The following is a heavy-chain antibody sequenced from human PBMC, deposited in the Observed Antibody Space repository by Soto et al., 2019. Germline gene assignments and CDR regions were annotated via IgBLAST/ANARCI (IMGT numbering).Heavy chain of an antibody. D-gene: IGHD3-10*01. CDR1: GGSFSDYY. J-gene: IGHJ6*02. CDR2: INHSGST. CDR3: ARGLSGFFYGMDV. Sequence: QVQLQQWGAGLLKPSETLSLTCAVYGGSFSDYYWSWVRQPPGKGLEWIGEINHSGSTHYNPSLKSRVTLSVDPSKNQFSLKLYSVAAADPAVYYCARGLSGFFYGMDVWGQGTTVTVSS. V-gene: IGHV4-34*01.